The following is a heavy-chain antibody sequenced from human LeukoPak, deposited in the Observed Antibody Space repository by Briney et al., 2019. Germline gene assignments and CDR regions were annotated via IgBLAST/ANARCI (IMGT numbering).Heavy chain of an antibody. CDR2: IYTSGST. D-gene: IGHD6-13*01. CDR3: ARRTNHSVLSSSWYFDL. Sequence: SETLSLTCTVSGGSISSYYWSWIRQPPGKGLEWIGYIYTSGSTNYNPSLKSRVTISVDTSKNQFSLKLSSVTAADTAVYYCARRTNHSVLSSSWYFDLWGRGTLVTGSS. CDR1: GGSISSYY. J-gene: IGHJ2*01. V-gene: IGHV4-4*09.